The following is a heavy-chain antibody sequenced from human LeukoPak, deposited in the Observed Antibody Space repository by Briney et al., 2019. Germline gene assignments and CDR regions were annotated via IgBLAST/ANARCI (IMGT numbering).Heavy chain of an antibody. D-gene: IGHD1-14*01. CDR3: AKRREDGIGSLYYFGS. V-gene: IGHV3-23*01. J-gene: IGHJ4*02. Sequence: GGSLRLSCAASGFTFSTYSMSWVRQAPGKGLEWVSAISTSGDSTYYTDSVKGRFTISRDNSKNTLYLQMNSLRAEDTALYYCAKRREDGIGSLYYFGSWGQGTLVTVSS. CDR1: GFTFSTYS. CDR2: ISTSGDST.